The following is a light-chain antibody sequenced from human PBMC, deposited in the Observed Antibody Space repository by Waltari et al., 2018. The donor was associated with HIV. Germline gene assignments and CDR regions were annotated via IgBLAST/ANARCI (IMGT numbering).Light chain of an antibody. CDR1: QSISTY. Sequence: DIQMTQSPSSLSASVGDRVTITCRASQSISTYLNWYQQKPGKAPKILVYSAFNLQSGVPSRFSGSGSGTDFTLTISTLQPEDFATYYCQQSYSTPRTFCQGTKVEIK. CDR2: SAF. V-gene: IGKV1-39*01. CDR3: QQSYSTPRT. J-gene: IGKJ1*01.